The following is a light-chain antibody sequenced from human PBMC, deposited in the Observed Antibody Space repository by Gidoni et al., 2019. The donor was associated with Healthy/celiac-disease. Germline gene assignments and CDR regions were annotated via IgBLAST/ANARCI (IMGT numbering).Light chain of an antibody. V-gene: IGKV3-11*01. J-gene: IGKJ1*01. CDR1: QSVSSY. CDR2: DAS. CDR3: QQRSNWWT. Sequence: EIVLTQSPATLSLSPGERATISCSASQSVSSYLAWYQQKPGQAPRLLIYDASNRATGIPARFSGSGSGTDFTLTISSLEPEDFAVYYCQQRSNWWTFGQGTKVEIK.